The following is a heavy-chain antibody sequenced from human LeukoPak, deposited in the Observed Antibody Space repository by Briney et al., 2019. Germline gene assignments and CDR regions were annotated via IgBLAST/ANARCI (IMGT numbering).Heavy chain of an antibody. V-gene: IGHV4-4*07. CDR2: IYTSGST. J-gene: IGHJ4*02. CDR1: GGSLRSYF. D-gene: IGHD3-22*01. Sequence: SETLSLTCSVSGGSLRSYFWSWIRQPAGKGLEWIGRIYTSGSTDYNPSLRSRVSMSVDTSRNQFSLKLTSVTAADTTVYYCARESKSYDGSGYYHDYWGQGTLVAVSS. CDR3: ARESKSYDGSGYYHDY.